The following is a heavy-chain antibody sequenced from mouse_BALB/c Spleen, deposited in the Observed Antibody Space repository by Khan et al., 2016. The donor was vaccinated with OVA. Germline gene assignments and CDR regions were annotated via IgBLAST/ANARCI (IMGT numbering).Heavy chain of an antibody. V-gene: IGHV9-2-1*01. D-gene: IGHD2-14*01. CDR1: GYTFTDYS. CDR2: INTETGEP. J-gene: IGHJ2*01. CDR3: ARDRYDYVDY. Sequence: QIQLVQSGPELKKPGETVKISCKASGYTFTDYSMHWVKQAPGKGLKWMGWINTETGEPTYADDFKGRFAFSLETSARTAYLQINNLKNEDTATYFCARDRYDYVDYWGQGTTLTVSS.